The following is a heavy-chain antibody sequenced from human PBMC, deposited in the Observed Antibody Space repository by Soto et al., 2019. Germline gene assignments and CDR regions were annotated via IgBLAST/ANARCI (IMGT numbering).Heavy chain of an antibody. CDR1: GYTFANYW. D-gene: IGHD2-15*01. Sequence: GESLKISCQGSGYTFANYWIGWVRQMPGKGLELMGIIYPIESDARYSPSFQGQVIISADKSISTAYLQWSSLRASDTAIYYCARHGRSGGSRYSGWFDPWGQGTLVTVSS. V-gene: IGHV5-51*01. J-gene: IGHJ5*02. CDR2: IYPIESDA. CDR3: ARHGRSGGSRYSGWFDP.